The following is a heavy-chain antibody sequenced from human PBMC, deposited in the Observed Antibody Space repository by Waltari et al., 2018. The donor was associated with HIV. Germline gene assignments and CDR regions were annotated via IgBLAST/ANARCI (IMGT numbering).Heavy chain of an antibody. CDR1: GFTFSSSW. V-gene: IGHV3-7*01. Sequence: DVEVVESGGGLVQPGGSLRLSCAVSGFTFSSSWMSWGRQAPGKCLAWVANINQGGSETYYVDSVEGRFTISRDNGRNLIYLQMNRLRAEDTAMYYCAREGGRDCSGGSCYIDYWGQGTLVAVSS. D-gene: IGHD2-15*01. J-gene: IGHJ4*02. CDR2: INQGGSET. CDR3: AREGGRDCSGGSCYIDY.